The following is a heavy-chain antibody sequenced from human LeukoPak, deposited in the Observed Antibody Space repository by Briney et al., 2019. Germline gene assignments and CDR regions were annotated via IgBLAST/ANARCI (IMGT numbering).Heavy chain of an antibody. CDR1: GGTFSSYA. V-gene: IGHV1-69*04. CDR2: IIPILGIA. Sequence: SVKVSCKASGGTFSSYAISWVRQAPGQGLEWMGRIIPILGIANYAQKFQGRVTITADKSTSTAYMELSSLRSEDTAVYYCARDWPDSSGYFHWGQGTLVTVSS. CDR3: ARDWPDSSGYFH. J-gene: IGHJ4*02. D-gene: IGHD3-22*01.